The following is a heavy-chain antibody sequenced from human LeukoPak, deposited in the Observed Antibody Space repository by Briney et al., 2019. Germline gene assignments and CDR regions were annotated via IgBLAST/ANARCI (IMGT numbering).Heavy chain of an antibody. CDR1: GFIFSNYG. Sequence: GGSLRLSCAASGFIFSNYGMNWVRQAPGKGLEWVAAISASGSATSYADSVRGRFTISRDNSKNTLYLQMNSLRAEDTAVYYCAGDYYYYGMDVWGQGTTVTVSS. CDR2: ISASGSAT. V-gene: IGHV3-23*01. J-gene: IGHJ6*02. CDR3: AGDYYYYGMDV.